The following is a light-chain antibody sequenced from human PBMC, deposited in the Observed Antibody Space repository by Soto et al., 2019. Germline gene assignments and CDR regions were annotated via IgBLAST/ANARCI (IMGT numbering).Light chain of an antibody. J-gene: IGLJ1*01. CDR2: ENN. CDR3: GTWDSGLSAHV. CDR1: SSNIGNKD. V-gene: IGLV1-51*02. Sequence: QAVVTQPPSVSAAPGQKVTISCSGSSSNIGNKDVSWYQQLPGTAPKLLIYENNKRPSGIPDRFSGSKSGTSGTLGITGLQTGDEADYYCGTWDSGLSAHVFGTGTKVTVL.